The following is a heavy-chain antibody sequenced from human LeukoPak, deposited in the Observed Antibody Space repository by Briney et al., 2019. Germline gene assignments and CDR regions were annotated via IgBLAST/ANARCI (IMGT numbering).Heavy chain of an antibody. J-gene: IGHJ3*02. CDR1: GFSFSNYA. D-gene: IGHD4-17*01. Sequence: GGSLRLSFAASGFSFSNYAMNWVRQAPGKGLEWVSGMSGNSGSIYYTDSYYADSVKGRFTISRDNSRELLYLQMNSLRVEDTAVYYCAKDPNGDYVGAFDSWGQGTMVTVSS. CDR3: AKDPNGDYVGAFDS. CDR2: MSGNSGSIYYTDS. V-gene: IGHV3-23*01.